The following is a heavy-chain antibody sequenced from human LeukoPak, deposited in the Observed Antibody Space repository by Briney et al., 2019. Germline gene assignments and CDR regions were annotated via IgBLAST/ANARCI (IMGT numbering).Heavy chain of an antibody. CDR1: GFTFSSYG. D-gene: IGHD3-10*02. J-gene: IGHJ6*04. V-gene: IGHV3-48*04. Sequence: GGSLRLSCAASGFTFSSYGMHWVRQAPGKGLEWVSYISSSGSTIYYADSVNGRVTISRDNAKNSLYLQMNRLRAEDTAVYYCAELGITMIGGVRGKGTTVTISS. CDR2: ISSSGSTI. CDR3: AELGITMIGGV.